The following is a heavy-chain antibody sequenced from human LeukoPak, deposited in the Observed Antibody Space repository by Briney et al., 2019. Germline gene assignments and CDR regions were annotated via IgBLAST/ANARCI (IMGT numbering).Heavy chain of an antibody. CDR1: GGSISDYY. CDR2: IYSSGTT. V-gene: IGHV4-4*07. CDR3: ASMAVAGIIDY. Sequence: PSETLSLTCTVSGGSISDYYWIWIRRPAGKGLEWIGRIYSSGTTNYNPSLKSRVTMSVDTSKNQFSLKLSSVTAADTAVYYCASMAVAGIIDYWGQGTLVTVSS. D-gene: IGHD6-19*01. J-gene: IGHJ4*02.